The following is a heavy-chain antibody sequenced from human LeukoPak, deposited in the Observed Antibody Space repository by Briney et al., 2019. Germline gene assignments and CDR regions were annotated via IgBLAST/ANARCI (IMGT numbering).Heavy chain of an antibody. V-gene: IGHV3-7*01. J-gene: IGHJ6*03. Sequence: GGSLRLSCAASGFTFSNAWMSWVRQAPGKGLEWVANIHQDGSEKYYVDSVKGRFTIFRDNAKNSVYLQMNSLRAEDTAVYYCARFGYSHGYGWGGGYYYYYMDVWGKGTTVTVSS. D-gene: IGHD5-18*01. CDR1: GFTFSNAW. CDR3: ARFGYSHGYGWGGGYYYYYMDV. CDR2: IHQDGSEK.